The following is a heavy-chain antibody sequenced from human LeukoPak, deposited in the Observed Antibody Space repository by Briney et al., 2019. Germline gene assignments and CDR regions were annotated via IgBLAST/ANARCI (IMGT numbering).Heavy chain of an antibody. D-gene: IGHD2-2*01. CDR3: TRDPHRCSSTTCYQDNWFDP. CDR2: ISYDGSDK. Sequence: GGSLRLSCAGSGFTFSNYTIHWVRQAPGKWLEWVAVISYDGSDKYYADSVKGRFTISRDNSKNMLNLQMNSLRAEDTAVYYCTRDPHRCSSTTCYQDNWFDPWGQGTLVTVSS. J-gene: IGHJ5*02. CDR1: GFTFSNYT. V-gene: IGHV3-30*04.